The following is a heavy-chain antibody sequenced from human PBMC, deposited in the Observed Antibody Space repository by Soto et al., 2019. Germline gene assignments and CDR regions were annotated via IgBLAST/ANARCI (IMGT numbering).Heavy chain of an antibody. J-gene: IGHJ6*02. V-gene: IGHV2-26*01. Sequence: QVTLKESGPVLVKPTETLTLTCTVSGFSLSNARMGVSWIRQPPGKALEWLAHIFSNDEKSYSTSLKSRLTISKDTSKSQVVLTMTNMDPVDTATYYCARSTAAGRPNKNYYYYYGMDVWGQGTTVTVSS. D-gene: IGHD6-13*01. CDR1: GFSLSNARMG. CDR3: ARSTAAGRPNKNYYYYYGMDV. CDR2: IFSNDEK.